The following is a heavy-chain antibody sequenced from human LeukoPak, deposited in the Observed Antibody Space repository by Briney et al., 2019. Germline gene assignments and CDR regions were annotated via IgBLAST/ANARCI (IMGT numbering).Heavy chain of an antibody. CDR3: ARSPKWRGGMDV. CDR1: GYTFTGYY. J-gene: IGHJ6*02. D-gene: IGHD2-8*01. V-gene: IGHV1-2*02. Sequence: ASVEVSCKASGYTFTGYYMHWVRQAPGQGLEWMGWINPNSGGTNYAQKFQGRATMTRDTSISTAYMELSRLRSDDTAVYYCARSPKWRGGMDVWGQGTTVTVSS. CDR2: INPNSGGT.